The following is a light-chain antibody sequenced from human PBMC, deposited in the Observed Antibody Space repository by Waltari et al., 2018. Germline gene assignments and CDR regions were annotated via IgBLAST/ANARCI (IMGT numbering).Light chain of an antibody. V-gene: IGLV3-1*01. CDR2: QDS. Sequence: SYELTPPPSVSVSPGQTASINCSGDKLGDKYACWYQQKPGQSPVPVIYQDSKRPSGTPERFSGSNSGNTATLTISGTQAMDEADYYCQAWDSSTLYVFGTGTKVTVL. J-gene: IGLJ1*01. CDR1: KLGDKY. CDR3: QAWDSSTLYV.